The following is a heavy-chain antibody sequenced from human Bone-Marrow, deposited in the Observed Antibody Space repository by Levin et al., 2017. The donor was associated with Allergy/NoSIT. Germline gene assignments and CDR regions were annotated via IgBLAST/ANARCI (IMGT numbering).Heavy chain of an antibody. CDR3: ARADIGYCSGDGCYGWGYFDH. Sequence: LAGGSLRLSCAASGFTFSSYVMHWVRQAPGKGLEWVSVIWSDGTNKYYGKSVQGRFIISRDNSKNTLYLYLNRVRAEDTAIYYCARADIGYCSGDGCYGWGYFDHWGQGTPVTVSS. D-gene: IGHD2-15*01. CDR1: GFTFSSYV. J-gene: IGHJ4*02. V-gene: IGHV3-33*01. CDR2: IWSDGTNK.